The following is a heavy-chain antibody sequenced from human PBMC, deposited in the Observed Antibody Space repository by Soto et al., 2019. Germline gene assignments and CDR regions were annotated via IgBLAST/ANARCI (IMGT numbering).Heavy chain of an antibody. V-gene: IGHV3-30*03. CDR2: ISYDGSNK. CDR1: GFTFSSYG. CDR3: ATSKTYYYDSSGYPGAFDI. J-gene: IGHJ3*02. D-gene: IGHD3-22*01. Sequence: GGSLRLSCAASGFTFSSYGMHWVRQAPGKGLEWVAVISYDGSNKYYADSVKGRFTISRDNSKNTLYLQMNSLRAEDTAVYYCATSKTYYYDSSGYPGAFDIWGQGTMVTVSS.